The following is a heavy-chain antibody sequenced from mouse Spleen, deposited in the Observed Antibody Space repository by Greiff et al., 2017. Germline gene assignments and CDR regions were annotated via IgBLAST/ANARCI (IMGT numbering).Heavy chain of an antibody. J-gene: IGHJ4*01. CDR3: AATTVVEDAMDY. Sequence: VTLVESGGGLVKPGGSLKLSCAASGFTFSDYGMHWVRQAPEKGLEWVAYISSGNSTIYYADTVKGRFTISRDNAKNTLFLQMTSLRSEDTAMYYCAATTVVEDAMDYWGQGTSVTVSS. CDR2: ISSGNSTI. D-gene: IGHD1-1*01. CDR1: GFTFSDYG. V-gene: IGHV5-17*01.